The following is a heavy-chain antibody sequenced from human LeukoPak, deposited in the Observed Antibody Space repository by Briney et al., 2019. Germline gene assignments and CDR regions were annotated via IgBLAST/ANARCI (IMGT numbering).Heavy chain of an antibody. D-gene: IGHD6-19*01. CDR3: ARHRSTGWFL. CDR2: ISYSGST. Sequence: SETLSLTCTVSGDSFSNYYWSWIRQSPGKGLEWIGYISYSGSTNQNPSLKSRVTISIDTSKNQFSLKLSSVTAADAAMYYCARHRSTGWFLWGQGTLVTVSS. J-gene: IGHJ4*02. V-gene: IGHV4-59*08. CDR1: GDSFSNYY.